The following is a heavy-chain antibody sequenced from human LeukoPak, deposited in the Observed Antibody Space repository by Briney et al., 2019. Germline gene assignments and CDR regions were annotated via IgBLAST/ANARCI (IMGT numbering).Heavy chain of an antibody. V-gene: IGHV5-51*01. D-gene: IGHD3-10*01. CDR1: GYSFTSYW. Sequence: GESLKISCKGSGYSFTSYWIGWVRQMPGKGLEWMGIIYPGDSDTRYSPSFQGQVTISADKSISTAYLQWSSLKASDTAMYYCARVLLWFGDPMGWFDPWGQGTLVTVSS. CDR2: IYPGDSDT. CDR3: ARVLLWFGDPMGWFDP. J-gene: IGHJ5*02.